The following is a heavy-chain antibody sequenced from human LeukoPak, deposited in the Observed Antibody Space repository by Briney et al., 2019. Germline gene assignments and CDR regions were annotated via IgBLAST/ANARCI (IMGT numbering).Heavy chain of an antibody. D-gene: IGHD3-22*01. Sequence: PSETLSLTCTVSGGSITSYYWSWIRQPPGKGLERIGYIYYIGSTNYNPSLKSRVTMSVDTSKNQFSLKLSSVTAADTAVYYCARGQYYYDSSGHPLFDPWGQGTLVTVSS. CDR1: GGSITSYY. V-gene: IGHV4-59*01. CDR3: ARGQYYYDSSGHPLFDP. CDR2: IYYIGST. J-gene: IGHJ5*02.